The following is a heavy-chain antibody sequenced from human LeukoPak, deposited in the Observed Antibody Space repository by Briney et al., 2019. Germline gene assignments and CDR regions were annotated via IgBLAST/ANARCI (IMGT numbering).Heavy chain of an antibody. V-gene: IGHV4-38-2*02. CDR2: ISHSGST. D-gene: IGHD3-16*02. CDR3: ARDPGGSYPLDY. CDR1: GYSISSGYY. J-gene: IGHJ4*02. Sequence: PSETLSLTCTVSGYSISSGYYWGWIRQPPGKGLKWIGSISHSGSTYYNPSLKSRVTISVDTSKNQFSLKLSSVTAADTAVYYCARDPGGSYPLDYWGQGTLVTVSS.